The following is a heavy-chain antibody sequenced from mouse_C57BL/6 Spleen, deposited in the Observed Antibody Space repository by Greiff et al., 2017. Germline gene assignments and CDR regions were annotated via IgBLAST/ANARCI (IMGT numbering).Heavy chain of an antibody. Sequence: QVQLQQPGAELVKPGASVKLSCKASGYTFTSYWMQWVKQRPGQGLEWIGEIDPSDSYTNYNQKFKGKATLTVDTSSSTAYMQLSSLTSEDSAVYYCGRGELGGFAYWGQGTLVTVSA. CDR2: IDPSDSYT. D-gene: IGHD4-1*01. CDR1: GYTFTSYW. J-gene: IGHJ3*01. CDR3: GRGELGGFAY. V-gene: IGHV1-50*01.